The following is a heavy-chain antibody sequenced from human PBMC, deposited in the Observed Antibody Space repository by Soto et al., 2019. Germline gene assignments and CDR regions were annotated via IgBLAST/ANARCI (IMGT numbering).Heavy chain of an antibody. V-gene: IGHV1-69*13. D-gene: IGHD2-15*01. CDR3: ARGTPWLQFDY. Sequence: ASVKVSCKASGGTFSSYAISWVRQAPGQGLEWMGGIIPIFGTANYAQKFQGRVTITADESTSTAYMELSSLRSEDTAVYYCARGTPWLQFDYWGQGTLGTVSS. CDR2: IIPIFGTA. J-gene: IGHJ4*02. CDR1: GGTFSSYA.